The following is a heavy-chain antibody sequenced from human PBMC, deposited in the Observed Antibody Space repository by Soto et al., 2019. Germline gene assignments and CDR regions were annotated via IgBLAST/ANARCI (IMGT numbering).Heavy chain of an antibody. CDR2: IYYSGST. J-gene: IGHJ6*02. V-gene: IGHV4-39*01. CDR1: GGSISSSSYY. D-gene: IGHD4-17*01. Sequence: SETLSLTCTVSGGSISSSSYYWGWIRQPPGKGLEWIGSIYYSGSTYYNPSLKSRVTISVDTSKNQFSLKLSSVTAADTAVYYCARRPAMFATVVTLTVNYYGMDVWGQGTTVT. CDR3: ARRPAMFATVVTLTVNYYGMDV.